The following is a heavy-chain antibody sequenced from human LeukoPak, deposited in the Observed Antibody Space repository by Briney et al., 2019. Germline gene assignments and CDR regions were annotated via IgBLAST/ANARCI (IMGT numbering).Heavy chain of an antibody. J-gene: IGHJ4*02. CDR3: AKEVIVGVSFDY. CDR1: GFTFSDYY. Sequence: KPGGSLRLSCAGSGFTFSDYYMSWIRQAPGKGLEWVSYISSSATTMYEADSVKGRFTISRDNSKNTLYLQMNSLRAEDTAVYYCAKEVIVGVSFDYWGQGTLVTVSS. D-gene: IGHD1-26*01. V-gene: IGHV3-11*01. CDR2: ISSSATTM.